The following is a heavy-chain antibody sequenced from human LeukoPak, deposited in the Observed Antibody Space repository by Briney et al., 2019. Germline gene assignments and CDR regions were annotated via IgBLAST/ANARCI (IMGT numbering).Heavy chain of an antibody. CDR2: ISSSSSYI. D-gene: IGHD1-7*01. Sequence: GGSLRLSCAASGFTFSSYAMSWVRQAPGKGLDWVSSISSSSSYIYYADSVKGRFTISRDNAKNSLYLQMNSLRAEDTAVYYCARGGTTRPIATDAFDIWGQGTMVTVSS. CDR3: ARGGTTRPIATDAFDI. J-gene: IGHJ3*02. V-gene: IGHV3-21*01. CDR1: GFTFSSYA.